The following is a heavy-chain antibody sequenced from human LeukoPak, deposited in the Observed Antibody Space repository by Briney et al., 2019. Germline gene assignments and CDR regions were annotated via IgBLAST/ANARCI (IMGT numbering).Heavy chain of an antibody. V-gene: IGHV3-21*01. Sequence: GGSLRLSCAASGFTFSSYSMNWVRQAPGKGLEWVSSISSSSSYIYYADSVKGRFTISRDNAKNSLYLQMNSLRAEDTAVYYCAREYSNPVDYGDYVRDAFDIWGQGTMVTVSS. J-gene: IGHJ3*02. CDR2: ISSSSSYI. D-gene: IGHD4-17*01. CDR3: AREYSNPVDYGDYVRDAFDI. CDR1: GFTFSSYS.